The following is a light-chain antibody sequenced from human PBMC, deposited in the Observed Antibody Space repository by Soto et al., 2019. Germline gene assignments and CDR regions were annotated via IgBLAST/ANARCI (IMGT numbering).Light chain of an antibody. Sequence: MVMTQSPATLSVSRGERATLSCRASQSVSTKLAWYQQKPGQAPRLLIYGASTRATGIPARFSGSGSGTEFTLTISSLQSEDFAVYYCQQYNNWPYTFGPGTRVDIK. V-gene: IGKV3D-15*01. CDR2: GAS. CDR3: QQYNNWPYT. CDR1: QSVSTK. J-gene: IGKJ3*01.